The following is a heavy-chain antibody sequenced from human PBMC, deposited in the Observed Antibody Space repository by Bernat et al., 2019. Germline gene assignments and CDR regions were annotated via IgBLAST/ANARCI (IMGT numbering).Heavy chain of an antibody. CDR2: IRYDGSKK. CDR1: GFTFSSFG. D-gene: IGHD6-19*01. CDR3: AKSVYSSDNYGMDV. Sequence: QVHLVESGGGVAQPGGSLRLSCAASGFTFSSFGMHWVRQAPGKGLEWVALIRYDGSKKYYADSVKGQVTISRDNSKNMLYLQMNSLRAEDTAVYYCAKSVYSSDNYGMDVWGQGTTVTVSS. J-gene: IGHJ6*02. V-gene: IGHV3-30*02.